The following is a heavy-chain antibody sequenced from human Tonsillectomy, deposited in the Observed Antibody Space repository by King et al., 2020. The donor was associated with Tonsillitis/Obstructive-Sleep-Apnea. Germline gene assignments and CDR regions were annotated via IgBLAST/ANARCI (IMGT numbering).Heavy chain of an antibody. CDR1: GFTFSSYG. D-gene: IGHD3-3*01. CDR2: IWYDGSNK. Sequence: VQLVESGGGVVQPGRSLRLSCAASGFTFSSYGMHWVRQAPGKGLEWVAVIWYDGSNKYYADSVKGRFTISRDNPKNTLYLQVNSLRAEDTAVYYCARVDGYYDSFFDIWGQGTMVTVSS. V-gene: IGHV3-33*01. J-gene: IGHJ3*02. CDR3: ARVDGYYDSFFDI.